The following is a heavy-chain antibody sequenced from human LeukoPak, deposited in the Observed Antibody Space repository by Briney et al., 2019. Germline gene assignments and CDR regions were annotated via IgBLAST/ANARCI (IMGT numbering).Heavy chain of an antibody. CDR2: IIPIFDTA. Sequence: SVKVSCKASGGTFSSYAISWVRQAPGQGLEWMGGIIPIFDTANYAQKFQGRVTITTDESTSTAYMELSSLRSEDTAVYYCASGGNYYYYYMDVWGKGTTVTVSS. V-gene: IGHV1-69*05. D-gene: IGHD3-10*01. J-gene: IGHJ6*03. CDR3: ASGGNYYYYYMDV. CDR1: GGTFSSYA.